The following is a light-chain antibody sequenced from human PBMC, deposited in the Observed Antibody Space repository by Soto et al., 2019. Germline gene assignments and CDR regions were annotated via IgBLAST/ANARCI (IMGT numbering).Light chain of an antibody. Sequence: QSALTQPASVSGSPGQSITISCTGTSSDIGGYNFVSWYQHHPGKAPKLMIYEVNNRPSGVSSRFSGSKSGTSGSLAISGLRSEDEADYYCVAWDGSLSSVLFGGGTKLTVL. CDR1: SSDIGGYNF. J-gene: IGLJ3*02. CDR3: VAWDGSLSSVL. CDR2: EVN. V-gene: IGLV2-14*01.